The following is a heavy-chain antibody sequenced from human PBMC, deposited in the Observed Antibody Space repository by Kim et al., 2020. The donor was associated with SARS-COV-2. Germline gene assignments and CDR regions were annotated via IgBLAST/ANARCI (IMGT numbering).Heavy chain of an antibody. D-gene: IGHD2-8*02. CDR1: GGTFSNYG. V-gene: IGHV1-69*13. CDR3: ARGGKRLVNYCTRAACHNHYYYVMDV. CDR2: IIPFFGTA. J-gene: IGHJ6*02. Sequence: SVKVSCKSSGGTFSNYGISWLRQAPGQGLEWMGGIIPFFGTANYAQRFQGRVTITSVESTSTAYMELFTLGFDDTAVYYWARGGKRLVNYCTRAACHNHYYYVMDVWGQGTTVTVSS.